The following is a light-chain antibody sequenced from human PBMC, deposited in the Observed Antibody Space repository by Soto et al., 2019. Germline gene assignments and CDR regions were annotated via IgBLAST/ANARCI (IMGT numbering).Light chain of an antibody. CDR3: SSHTGTTPV. V-gene: IGLV2-14*01. Sequence: QSVLTQPASVSGSPGQSITISCTGTSSDVGGHNYISWYQVHPGEAPTLMIYEVDNRPSGVSNRFSGSKSGNTASLIISGLQAEDEDDYHCSSHTGTTPVSGPRTKGTVL. J-gene: IGLJ1*01. CDR2: EVD. CDR1: SSDVGGHNY.